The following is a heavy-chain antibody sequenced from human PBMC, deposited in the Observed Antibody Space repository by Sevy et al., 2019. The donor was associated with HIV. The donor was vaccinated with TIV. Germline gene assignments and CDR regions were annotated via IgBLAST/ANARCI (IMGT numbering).Heavy chain of an antibody. CDR1: GGSISSGLYS. V-gene: IGHV4-30-2*01. CDR3: ARDSGDYPYYFDH. Sequence: SETLSLTCAVSGGSISSGLYSWNWIRHPPGKGLERIGYIYHTGPTYYNPSLKSRVTISVDRSKNQFSLRLSSVTAADTAVYYCARDSGDYPYYFDHWGQGTLVTVSS. J-gene: IGHJ4*02. D-gene: IGHD4-17*01. CDR2: IYHTGPT.